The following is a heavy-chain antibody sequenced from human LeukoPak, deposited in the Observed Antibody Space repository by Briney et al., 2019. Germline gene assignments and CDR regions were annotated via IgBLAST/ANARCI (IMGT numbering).Heavy chain of an antibody. D-gene: IGHD1-7*01. CDR1: GDSVSNTGAS. CDR2: TLYRSKWRS. CDR3: ARNVNYSFDP. Sequence: SQTLSLTCAISGDSVSNTGASWHWIRQSPSRGLEWLGRTLYRSKWRSDYAVSVKSRITIDPDTSKNHFSLQLNSVTPEDTAVYYRARNVNYSFDPWGQGTLVTVSS. V-gene: IGHV6-1*01. J-gene: IGHJ5*02.